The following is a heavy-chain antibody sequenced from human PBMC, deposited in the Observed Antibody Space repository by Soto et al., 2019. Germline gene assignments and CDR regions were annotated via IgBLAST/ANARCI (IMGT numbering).Heavy chain of an antibody. V-gene: IGHV4-31*03. CDR1: GGSISSRGYY. CDR3: ARDDKVSSGWYNFDY. J-gene: IGHJ4*02. CDR2: IYYSGST. D-gene: IGHD6-19*01. Sequence: SETLSLTCTVSGGSISSRGYYRSWIRHHPGKGLEWIGYIYYSGSTYYNPSLKSRVTISVDTSKNQFSLKLSSVTAADTAVYYCARDDKVSSGWYNFDYWGQGSLVTVSS.